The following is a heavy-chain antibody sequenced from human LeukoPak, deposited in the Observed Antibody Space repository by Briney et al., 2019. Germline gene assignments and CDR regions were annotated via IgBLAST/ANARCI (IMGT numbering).Heavy chain of an antibody. V-gene: IGHV4-34*01. CDR1: GGSFSGYY. CDR2: INHSGST. J-gene: IGHJ6*02. Sequence: SEALSLTCAVYGGSFSGYYWSWIRQPPGKGLEWIGEINHSGSTNYNPSLKSRVTISVDTSKNQFSLKLSSVTAADTAVYYCARGETLPAAISDYYYYGMDVWGQGTTVTVSS. CDR3: ARGETLPAAISDYYYYGMDV. D-gene: IGHD2-2*02.